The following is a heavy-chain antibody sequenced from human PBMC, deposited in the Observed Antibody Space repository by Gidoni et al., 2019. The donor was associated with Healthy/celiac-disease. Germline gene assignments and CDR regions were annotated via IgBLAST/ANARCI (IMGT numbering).Heavy chain of an antibody. J-gene: IGHJ3*02. CDR3: AKTSIYSSSWYRLGTAGAFDI. V-gene: IGHV3-23*01. CDR1: GFTFSSYA. Sequence: EVQLLESGGGLVQPGGSLRLSCAASGFTFSSYAMSWVRQAPGKGLEWVSAISGSGGSTYYADSVKGRFTISRDNSKNTLYLQMNSLRAEDTAVYYCAKTSIYSSSWYRLGTAGAFDIWGQGTMVTVSS. CDR2: ISGSGGST. D-gene: IGHD6-13*01.